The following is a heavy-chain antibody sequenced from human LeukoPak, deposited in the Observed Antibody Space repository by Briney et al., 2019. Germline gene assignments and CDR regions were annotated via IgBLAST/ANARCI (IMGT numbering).Heavy chain of an antibody. CDR3: AKMGDTTWSYFDF. CDR2: IQFDGDNK. CDR1: GFTLSRYA. J-gene: IGHJ4*02. V-gene: IGHV3-30*02. Sequence: PGGSLRLSCVASGFTLSRYAMHWLRQAPGKGLEWVAFIQFDGDNKYYADSVKGRFTISRDNSQNTLYLQMNSLTVEDTAVYYCAKMGDTTWSYFDFWGQGTLVSVSS. D-gene: IGHD3-16*01.